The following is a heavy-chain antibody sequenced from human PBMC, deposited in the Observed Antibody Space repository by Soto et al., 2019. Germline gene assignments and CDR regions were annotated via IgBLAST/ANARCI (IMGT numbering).Heavy chain of an antibody. CDR3: ARMESFGSLNWFDP. CDR2: MNPGSGDT. D-gene: IGHD5-18*01. J-gene: IGHJ5*02. Sequence: GASVKVSCKASGYTFTNNDVSWVRQATGQGLEWMGWMNPGSGDTGYAQKFQGRVTMTRDISIATAYMELNSLTSEDTAIYYCARMESFGSLNWFDPWGQEPWSPSPQ. V-gene: IGHV1-8*01. CDR1: GYTFTNND.